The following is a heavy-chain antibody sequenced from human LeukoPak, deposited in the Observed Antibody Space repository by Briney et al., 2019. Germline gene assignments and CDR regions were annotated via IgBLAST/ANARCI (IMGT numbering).Heavy chain of an antibody. D-gene: IGHD6-19*01. CDR3: AKDARRSSGWYFFDH. J-gene: IGHJ4*02. CDR2: INSDGSST. Sequence: GGSLRLSCVASGFTFSSYWMHWVRQAPGKGLVWVSRINSDGSSTSYADSVKGRFTISRDNSKNTLHLQMNSLRAEDTAVYYCAKDARRSSGWYFFDHWGQGTLVTVSS. CDR1: GFTFSSYW. V-gene: IGHV3-74*01.